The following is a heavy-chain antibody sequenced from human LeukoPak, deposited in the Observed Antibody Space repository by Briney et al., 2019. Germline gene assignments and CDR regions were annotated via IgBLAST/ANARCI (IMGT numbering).Heavy chain of an antibody. J-gene: IGHJ6*03. CDR2: IYDSGAT. V-gene: IGHV4-4*07. CDR3: ARNGFRTYCGSGCYSDYMDV. CDR1: GGSVSRDS. D-gene: IGHD2-21*02. Sequence: SETLSLTCTVSGGSVSRDSWTWIRQPAGKGLEWTGYIYDSGATTYNPSLQSRLTMSVDPSKNQFSLRLTSVTAADTAVYYCARNGFRTYCGSGCYSDYMDVWGSGTTVTVAS.